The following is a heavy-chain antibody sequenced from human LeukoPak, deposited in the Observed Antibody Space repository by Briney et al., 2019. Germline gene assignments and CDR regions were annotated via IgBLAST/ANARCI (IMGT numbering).Heavy chain of an antibody. J-gene: IGHJ4*02. CDR1: GDSVSSNYAA. V-gene: IGHV6-1*01. CDR2: TYFRSKWYN. Sequence: SQTLSLTCGLFGDSVSSNYAAWIWIRQSPSRGLEWLGMTYFRSKWYNDYAVSVKSRIIITPETSKNQFSLQLNSVTPEDTAVYYCAKGSLQGGFDYWGQGTLVIVSS. D-gene: IGHD3-10*01. CDR3: AKGSLQGGFDY.